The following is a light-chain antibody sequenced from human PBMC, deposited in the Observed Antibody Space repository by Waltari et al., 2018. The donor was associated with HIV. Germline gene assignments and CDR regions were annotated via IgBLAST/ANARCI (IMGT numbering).Light chain of an antibody. J-gene: IGLJ3*02. CDR3: SSYTVRNTWV. CDR2: EVF. CDR1: SSDFRDFKY. V-gene: IGLV2-14*01. Sequence: QSALTQPASVSAYPGQSITISCTGSSSDFRDFKYVYWYQHHPGKAPKLMIFEVFNRPSGVSDLFSGSKSGNTASLTISGLQTEDEADYYCSSYTVRNTWVFGGGTKLTVL.